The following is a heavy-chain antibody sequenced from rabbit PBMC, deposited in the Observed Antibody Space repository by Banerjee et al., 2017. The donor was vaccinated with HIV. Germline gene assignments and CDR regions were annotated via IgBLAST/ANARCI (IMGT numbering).Heavy chain of an antibody. Sequence: QSLEESGGDLVKPGASLTLTCTASGFTLSSYWMCWVRQAPGKGLEWIACIYADHGSTYYATWVNGRFTIANNNAQNTVDLQMNSLTAADTATYFCVRFASLNDLWGPGTLVTVS. CDR1: GFTLSSYW. CDR2: IYADHGST. V-gene: IGHV1S40*01. CDR3: VRFASLNDL. J-gene: IGHJ6*01. D-gene: IGHD2-1*01.